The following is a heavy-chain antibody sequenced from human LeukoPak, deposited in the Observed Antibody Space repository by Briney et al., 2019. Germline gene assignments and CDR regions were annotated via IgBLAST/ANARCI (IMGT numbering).Heavy chain of an antibody. CDR1: GGSISSGSYY. CDR3: AREVVSAAKYDY. D-gene: IGHD2-2*01. Sequence: SETLSLTCTVSGGSISSGSYYWSWIRQPAGKGLQWIGRNYTSGSTNYNPSLKSRVTISVDTSKNQFSLKLSSVTAADTAVYYCAREVVSAAKYDYWGQGTLVTVSS. J-gene: IGHJ4*02. V-gene: IGHV4-61*02. CDR2: NYTSGST.